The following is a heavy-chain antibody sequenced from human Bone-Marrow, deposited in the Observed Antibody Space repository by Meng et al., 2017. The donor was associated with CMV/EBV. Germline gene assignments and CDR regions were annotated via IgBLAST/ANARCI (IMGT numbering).Heavy chain of an antibody. D-gene: IGHD5-18*01. Sequence: EPLSLTCAASGFTFSSYAMSWVRQAPGKGLEWVSAISGSGGSTYYADSVKGRFTISRDNSKNTLYLQMNSLRAEDTAVYYCAKDHNEDTAMVGHYYYYGMDVWGQGTTVTVSS. CDR3: AKDHNEDTAMVGHYYYYGMDV. V-gene: IGHV3-23*01. J-gene: IGHJ6*02. CDR2: ISGSGGST. CDR1: GFTFSSYA.